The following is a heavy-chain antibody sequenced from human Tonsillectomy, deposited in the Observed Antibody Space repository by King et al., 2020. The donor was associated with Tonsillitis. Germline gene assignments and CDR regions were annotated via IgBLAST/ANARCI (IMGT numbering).Heavy chain of an antibody. Sequence: QLVQSGAEVEKPGASVKVSCKASGYNFISYGITWVRQAPGQGLEWMGWISGYNGNTNYAQNFQGRVTMTRDTSTSTVYMELRSLRSDDTAVYYCARGRSGTRAAFDIWGQGTMVTVSS. J-gene: IGHJ3*02. D-gene: IGHD1-1*01. V-gene: IGHV1-18*01. CDR1: GYNFISYG. CDR2: ISGYNGNT. CDR3: ARGRSGTRAAFDI.